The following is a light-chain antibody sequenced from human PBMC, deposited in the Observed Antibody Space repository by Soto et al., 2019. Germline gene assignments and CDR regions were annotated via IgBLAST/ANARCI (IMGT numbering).Light chain of an antibody. V-gene: IGKV3-11*01. CDR1: QSVSSY. J-gene: IGKJ3*01. CDR3: QQRSIWSIFT. Sequence: EIVLTQSPATLSLSPGERATLSCRASQSVSSYLAWYQQKPGQAPRLLIYDASNRATGIPARFSGSGSGTDFTLTISSLEPEDFAVYYCQQRSIWSIFTFGPGTKVDIK. CDR2: DAS.